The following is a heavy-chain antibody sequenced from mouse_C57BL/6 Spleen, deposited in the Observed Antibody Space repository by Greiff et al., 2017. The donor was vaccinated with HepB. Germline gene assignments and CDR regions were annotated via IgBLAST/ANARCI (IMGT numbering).Heavy chain of an antibody. V-gene: IGHV1-63*01. CDR1: GYTFTNYW. Sequence: VMLVESGAELVRPGTSVKMSCKASGYTFTNYWIGWAKQRPGHGLEWIGDIYPGGGYTNYNEKFKGKATLTADKSSSTAYMQFSSLTSEDSAIYYCARSGSGSSPYDYAMDYWGQGTSVTVSS. D-gene: IGHD1-1*01. CDR2: IYPGGGYT. CDR3: ARSGSGSSPYDYAMDY. J-gene: IGHJ4*01.